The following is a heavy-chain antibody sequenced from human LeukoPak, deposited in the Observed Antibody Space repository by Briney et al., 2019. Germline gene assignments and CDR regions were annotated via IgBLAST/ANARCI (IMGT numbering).Heavy chain of an antibody. J-gene: IGHJ4*02. CDR3: AKDAIPGARPYYLDY. CDR1: GFTFSSYA. D-gene: IGHD2-2*01. V-gene: IGHV3-23*01. CDR2: VSGSGGSS. Sequence: GGSLRLSCAASGFTFSSYAMSWVRQAPGKGLEWVSGVSGSGGSSNYADSVKGRFTISRDNSKNTLYLQMNGLRAEDTAVYYCAKDAIPGARPYYLDYWGQGTLVTVSS.